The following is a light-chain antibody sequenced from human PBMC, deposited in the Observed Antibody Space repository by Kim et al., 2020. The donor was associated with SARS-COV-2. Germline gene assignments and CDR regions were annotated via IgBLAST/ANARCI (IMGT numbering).Light chain of an antibody. J-gene: IGLJ2*01. CDR3: ETWDSNTRV. CDR2: LEGSGSY. Sequence: SSVKLTGTLSSGNSSYITAWQQQQPGKAPRYLMKLEGSGSYNKGSGVPDRFSGSSSGADRYLTISNLQSEDEADYYCETWDSNTRVFGGGTQLTVL. V-gene: IGLV4-60*03. CDR1: SGNSSYI.